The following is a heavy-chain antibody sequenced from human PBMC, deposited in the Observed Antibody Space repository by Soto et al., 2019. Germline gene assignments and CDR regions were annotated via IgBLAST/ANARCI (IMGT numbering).Heavy chain of an antibody. D-gene: IGHD6-19*01. CDR1: GFMFDSYG. CDR2: ILYDGSEK. Sequence: QVQLVESGGGVVQPGRSLRLSCVASGFMFDSYGMHWVRQAPGKGLEWVAIILYDGSEKYHADSVKRRFTISRDNSKNTLYLQMNSLRAEDTALYSCAREPGRIAVAGFDYWGQGTLVTVSS. CDR3: AREPGRIAVAGFDY. J-gene: IGHJ4*02. V-gene: IGHV3-33*01.